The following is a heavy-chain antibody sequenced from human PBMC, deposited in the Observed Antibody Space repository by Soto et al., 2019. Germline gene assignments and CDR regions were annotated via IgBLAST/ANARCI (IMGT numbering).Heavy chain of an antibody. V-gene: IGHV1-69*06. J-gene: IGHJ5*02. CDR1: AGTFSTYT. D-gene: IGHD2-15*01. CDR2: IIPIFGTP. CDR3: ARGLECRGYCLDKPTWFGP. Sequence: ASVKVSCKASAGTFSTYTFSWVRQAPGQGLEWMGRIIPIFGTPYYAQKFQGRVTITADKSTSTVYMELSSLGSDDTAVYFCARGLECRGYCLDKPTWFGPWGQGTLVTVSS.